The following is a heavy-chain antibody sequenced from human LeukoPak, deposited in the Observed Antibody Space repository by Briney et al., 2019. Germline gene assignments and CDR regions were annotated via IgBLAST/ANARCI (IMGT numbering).Heavy chain of an antibody. V-gene: IGHV5-51*01. Sequence: GASLQISCKGSGYSFTSYWIGWVRQMPGKGLEWMGIIYPGDSDTRYSPSFQGQVTISADKSISTAYLQWSSLKASDTAMYYCAGGYSYGKDAFDIWGQGTMVTVSS. J-gene: IGHJ3*02. CDR3: AGGYSYGKDAFDI. CDR1: GYSFTSYW. CDR2: IYPGDSDT. D-gene: IGHD5-18*01.